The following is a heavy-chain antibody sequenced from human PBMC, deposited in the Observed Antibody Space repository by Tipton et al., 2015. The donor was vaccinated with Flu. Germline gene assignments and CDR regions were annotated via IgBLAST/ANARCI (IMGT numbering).Heavy chain of an antibody. J-gene: IGHJ2*01. V-gene: IGHV3-30*18. CDR1: GFTFSSYG. D-gene: IGHD2-15*01. CDR3: AKSFNKRYCSGGSCYWWYFDL. Sequence: SGFTFSSYGMHWVRQAPGKGPEWVAVISYDGSNKYYADSVKGRFTISRDNSKNTLYLQMNSLRAEDTAVYYCAKSFNKRYCSGGSCYWWYFDLWGRGTLVTVSS. CDR2: ISYDGSNK.